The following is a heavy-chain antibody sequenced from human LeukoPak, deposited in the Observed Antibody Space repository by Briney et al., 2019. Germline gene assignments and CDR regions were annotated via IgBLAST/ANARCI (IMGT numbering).Heavy chain of an antibody. J-gene: IGHJ5*02. CDR2: IYYSGST. Sequence: SETLSLTCTVSGGSVSSGSYYRTWIRQPPGKGLEWIGYIYYSGSTNYNPSLKSRVTISVDTSQNQFSLKLASVTAADTAVYYCAREDSSSWYRWFDPWGQGTLVTVSS. CDR1: GGSVSSGSYY. D-gene: IGHD6-13*01. CDR3: AREDSSSWYRWFDP. V-gene: IGHV4-61*01.